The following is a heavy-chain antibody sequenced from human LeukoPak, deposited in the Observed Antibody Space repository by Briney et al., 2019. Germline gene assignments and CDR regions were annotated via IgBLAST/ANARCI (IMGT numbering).Heavy chain of an antibody. CDR1: GFTFSSYA. CDR2: ISYDGSNK. J-gene: IGHJ4*02. V-gene: IGHV3-30*04. D-gene: IGHD3-22*01. Sequence: PGGSLRLSCAASGFTFSSYAMHWVRQAPGKGLEWVAVISYDGSNKYYADSVKGRFTISRDNSKNTLYLQMNSLRAEDTAVYYCAKAKGIVVVIDAIWGQGTLVTVSS. CDR3: AKAKGIVVVIDAI.